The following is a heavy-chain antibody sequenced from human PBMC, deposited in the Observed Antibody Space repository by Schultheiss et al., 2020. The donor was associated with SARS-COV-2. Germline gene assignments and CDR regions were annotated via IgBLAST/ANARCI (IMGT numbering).Heavy chain of an antibody. D-gene: IGHD1-26*01. CDR1: GGSISSSSYY. V-gene: IGHV4-39*07. Sequence: SETLSLTCTVSGGSISSSSYYWGWIRQPPGKGLEWIGSIYYSGSTYYNPSLKSRVTISVDTSKNQFSLKLSSVTAADTAVYYCASLMSVGATSGDYWGQGTLVTVSS. CDR3: ASLMSVGATSGDY. CDR2: IYYSGST. J-gene: IGHJ4*02.